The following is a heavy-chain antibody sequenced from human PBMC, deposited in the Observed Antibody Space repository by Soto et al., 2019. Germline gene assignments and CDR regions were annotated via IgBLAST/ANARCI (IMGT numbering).Heavy chain of an antibody. V-gene: IGHV1-69*06. CDR3: ARGGYSSTWSNLLDRSGLDV. D-gene: IGHD6-13*01. CDR1: GGTFSSYA. J-gene: IGHJ6*02. CDR2: IVPLFRTT. Sequence: QVQLVQSGAEAKKPGSSVKVSCKTSGGTFSSYAISWVRQAPGQGLEWMGGIVPLFRTTNYAQKFQGRVTITAYTSKYTVYMELSGLRSGDTAVYYFARGGYSSTWSNLLDRSGLDVWGQGTTVTVSS.